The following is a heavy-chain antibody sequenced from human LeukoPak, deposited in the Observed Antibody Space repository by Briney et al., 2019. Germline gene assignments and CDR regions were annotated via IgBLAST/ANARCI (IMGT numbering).Heavy chain of an antibody. CDR3: ARGPVAVALSYFDY. D-gene: IGHD6-19*01. V-gene: IGHV3-30*03. CDR2: ISYDGSNK. J-gene: IGHJ4*02. Sequence: PGGSLRLSCAASGFTFSSYGMHWVRQAPGKGLEWVAVISYDGSNKYYADSVKGRFTISRDNSKNTLYLHMNTLRAEDTALYYCARGPVAVALSYFDYWGQGTLVTVSS. CDR1: GFTFSSYG.